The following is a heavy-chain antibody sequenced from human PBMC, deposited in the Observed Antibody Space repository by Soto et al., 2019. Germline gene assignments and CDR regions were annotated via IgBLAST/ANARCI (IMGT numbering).Heavy chain of an antibody. CDR2: INAGNGST. CDR3: ARSIFGVDHFDY. CDR1: GYTFTSYA. J-gene: IGHJ4*02. Sequence: ASVKVSCKASGYTFTSYAMHWVRQAPGQRLEWMGWINAGNGSTKYSQKFQGRVTMTRDTSTSTVYMELSSLRSEDTAVYYCARSIFGVDHFDYWGQGTLVTVSS. V-gene: IGHV1-3*01. D-gene: IGHD3-3*01.